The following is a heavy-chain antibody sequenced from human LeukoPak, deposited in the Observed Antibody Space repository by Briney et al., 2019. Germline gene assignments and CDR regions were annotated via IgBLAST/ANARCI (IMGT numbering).Heavy chain of an antibody. J-gene: IGHJ5*02. CDR1: GGSISSSSYY. CDR3: ARQSYYYDSSGYYEVSWFDP. V-gene: IGHV4-39*01. Sequence: SETLSLTCTVSGGSISSSSYYWGWLRQPPGTGLEWIGSIYYSGSTYYNPSLKSRLTISVDTSKNQFSLKLSSVTAADTAVYYCARQSYYYDSSGYYEVSWFDPWGQGTLVTVSS. D-gene: IGHD3-22*01. CDR2: IYYSGST.